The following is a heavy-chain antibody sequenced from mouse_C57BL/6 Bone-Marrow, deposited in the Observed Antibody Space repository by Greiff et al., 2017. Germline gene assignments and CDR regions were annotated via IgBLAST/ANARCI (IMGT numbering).Heavy chain of an antibody. J-gene: IGHJ4*01. Sequence: QVQLQQSGAELARPGASVKLSCKASGYTFTSYGISWVKQRTGQGLEWIGEIYPRSGNTYYNEKFKGKATLTADKSSSTAYMELRSLTSEDSAVYFCARWGTGTEGYYYAMDYWGQGTSVTVSS. D-gene: IGHD4-1*01. V-gene: IGHV1-81*01. CDR1: GYTFTSYG. CDR3: ARWGTGTEGYYYAMDY. CDR2: IYPRSGNT.